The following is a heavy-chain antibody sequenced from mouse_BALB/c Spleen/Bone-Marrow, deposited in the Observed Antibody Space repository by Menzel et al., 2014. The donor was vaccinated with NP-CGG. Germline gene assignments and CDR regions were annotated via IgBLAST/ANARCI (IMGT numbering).Heavy chain of an antibody. CDR1: GYTFTSYV. V-gene: IGHV1-14*01. CDR3: ARAYYYGSNLFAY. Sequence: EVKLVESGPELVKPGASVKMSCKASGYTFTSYVMHWVEQKPGQGLEWIGYINPYNDGTKYNEKFKGKATLTSDKSSSTAYMELSSLTSEDSAVYYCARAYYYGSNLFAYWGQGTLVTVSA. J-gene: IGHJ3*01. D-gene: IGHD1-1*01. CDR2: INPYNDGT.